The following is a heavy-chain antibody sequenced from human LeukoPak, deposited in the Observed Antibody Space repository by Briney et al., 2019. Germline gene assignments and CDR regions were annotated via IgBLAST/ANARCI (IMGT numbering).Heavy chain of an antibody. CDR1: GFTVSSNY. Sequence: GGSLRLSCAASGFTVSSNYMSWVGQAPGKGLERVSVIYGGVNTVYADSVQDRFTISRDNSKNTLYLQMSSLRAGDTAVYYCAKSPKTGFLFDYWGKGTLVTVSS. CDR3: AKSPKTGFLFDY. V-gene: IGHV3-66*01. CDR2: IYGGVNT. J-gene: IGHJ4*02. D-gene: IGHD1-1*01.